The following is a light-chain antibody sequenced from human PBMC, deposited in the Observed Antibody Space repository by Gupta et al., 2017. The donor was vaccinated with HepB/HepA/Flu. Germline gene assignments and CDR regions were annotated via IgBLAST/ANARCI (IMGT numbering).Light chain of an antibody. V-gene: IGLV1-40*01. Sequence: QSVLTQPPSVSGAPGQRVTISCTGSSSNIGAGYDVHWYQRFPGRAPKVLIYGNTKRPAGVPDRFSGSKSGTAASLAISGLQAEEEADYYCQSYDSSRRVVFGGGTKVTVL. CDR2: GNT. CDR1: SSNIGAGYD. CDR3: QSYDSSRRVV. J-gene: IGLJ2*01.